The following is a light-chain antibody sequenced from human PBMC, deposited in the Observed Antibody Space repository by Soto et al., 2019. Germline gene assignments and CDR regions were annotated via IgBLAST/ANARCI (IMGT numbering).Light chain of an antibody. CDR3: QQYYNYPLT. V-gene: IGKV1-8*01. CDR2: GAS. CDR1: QGISSY. J-gene: IGKJ4*01. Sequence: AIRMTQSPSSVSASTGDRVTITCRASQGISSYLAWYQQKPGKAPKLLIYGASTLQSGVPSRFSGSGSGTDFTLTISCLQSEDFATYYCQQYYNYPLTFGGGTKVEI.